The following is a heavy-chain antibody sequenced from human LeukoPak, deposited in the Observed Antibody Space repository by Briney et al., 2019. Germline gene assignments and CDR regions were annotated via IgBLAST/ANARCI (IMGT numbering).Heavy chain of an antibody. CDR2: IKSKTDGGTT. V-gene: IGHV3-15*01. J-gene: IGHJ6*03. D-gene: IGHD2-21*02. CDR3: TTVLTNDYYYMDV. Sequence: GGSLRLXCAASGFTFSNAWMSWVRQAPGKGLEWVGRIKSKTDGGTTDYAAPVKGRFTISRDDSKNTLYLQMNSLKTEDTAVYYCTTVLTNDYYYMDVWGKGTTVTVSS. CDR1: GFTFSNAW.